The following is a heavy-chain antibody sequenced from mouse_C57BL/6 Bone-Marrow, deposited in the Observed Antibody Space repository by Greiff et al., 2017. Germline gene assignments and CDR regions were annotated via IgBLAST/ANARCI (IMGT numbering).Heavy chain of an antibody. J-gene: IGHJ3*01. V-gene: IGHV1-76*01. CDR1: GYPFTDYY. CDR3: ARRGFYDRALFAY. D-gene: IGHD2-12*01. Sequence: QVQLQQSGAELVRPGASVKLSCKASGYPFTDYYINWVKQRPGQGLEWIARIYPGSGNTYYNEKFKGKATLTAEKSSSTAYMQLSSLTSEDSAVYFCARRGFYDRALFAYWGQGTLVTVSA. CDR2: IYPGSGNT.